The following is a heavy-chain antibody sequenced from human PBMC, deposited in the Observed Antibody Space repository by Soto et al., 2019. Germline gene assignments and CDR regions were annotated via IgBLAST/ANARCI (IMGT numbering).Heavy chain of an antibody. CDR3: SCFLGAHPKVFDY. CDR2: IKSKTDRGQK. V-gene: IGHV3-15*01. J-gene: IGHJ4*02. D-gene: IGHD2-21*01. CDR1: GCIFSNPW. Sequence: GGALRLSLAALGCIFSNPWMGWGRPAPGEGLGWVGQIKSKTDRGQKEYAAPVKGRLPISRDDSKNPLYRKMNSLKPEDTAVYYCSCFLGAHPKVFDYGAQGTLYPVSA.